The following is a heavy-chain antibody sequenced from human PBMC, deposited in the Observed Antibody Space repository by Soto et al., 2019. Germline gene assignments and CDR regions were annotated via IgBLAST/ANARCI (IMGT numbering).Heavy chain of an antibody. V-gene: IGHV3-23*01. Sequence: EVQLLESGGGLVQPGGSLRLSCAASGFTFRSYAMSWVRQAPGKGLEWVSDISGSGGSTYYADSVKGRFTISRDNSKNTLYLQMNSLRADDTAVYYRAKGSGYSYGYTLWFDPWGQGTLVTVSS. D-gene: IGHD5-18*01. CDR2: ISGSGGST. CDR3: AKGSGYSYGYTLWFDP. CDR1: GFTFRSYA. J-gene: IGHJ5*02.